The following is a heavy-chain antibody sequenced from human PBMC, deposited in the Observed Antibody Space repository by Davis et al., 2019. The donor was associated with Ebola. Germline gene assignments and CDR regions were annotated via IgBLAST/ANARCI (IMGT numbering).Heavy chain of an antibody. D-gene: IGHD3-10*01. J-gene: IGHJ5*02. V-gene: IGHV3-66*01. CDR2: IYSGGST. CDR3: ARALGWFGELDWFDP. CDR1: GFTVSSNY. Sequence: PGGSLRLSCAASGFTVSSNYMSWVRQAPGKGLEWVSVIYSGGSTYYADSVKGRFTISRDNSKNTLYLQMNSLRAEDTAVYYCARALGWFGELDWFDPWGQGTLVTVSS.